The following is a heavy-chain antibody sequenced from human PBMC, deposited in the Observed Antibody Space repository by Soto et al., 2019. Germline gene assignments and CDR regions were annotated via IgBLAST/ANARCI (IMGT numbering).Heavy chain of an antibody. D-gene: IGHD3-22*01. Sequence: QVQLQQWGAGLLKPSETLSLTCAVHGGSFTGYYWSWIRQPPGKGLEWIGEISHSGSTNYNPSLESRVTISLDTSKNQFSLNLSSVTAADTAVYYCARRDRSGYSYWLDTWGQGTLVTVSS. CDR1: GGSFTGYY. V-gene: IGHV4-34*01. J-gene: IGHJ5*02. CDR3: ARRDRSGYSYWLDT. CDR2: ISHSGST.